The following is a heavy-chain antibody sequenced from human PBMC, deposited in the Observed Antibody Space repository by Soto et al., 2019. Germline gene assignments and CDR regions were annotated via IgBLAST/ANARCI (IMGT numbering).Heavy chain of an antibody. CDR3: ARYCSNTNCYMLDY. V-gene: IGHV4-61*08. CDR2: VSSTGST. D-gene: IGHD2-2*02. J-gene: IGHJ4*02. Sequence: QLQESGPGLVRPSETLSLICTVSGASVTSAGYYWSWIRQPPGKGLEGIGYVSSTGSTIYHSPLKCRVTLSLDMPKTQFSLRLDSVTAADTAVYYCARYCSNTNCYMLDYWGQGTLVTASS. CDR1: GASVTSAGYY.